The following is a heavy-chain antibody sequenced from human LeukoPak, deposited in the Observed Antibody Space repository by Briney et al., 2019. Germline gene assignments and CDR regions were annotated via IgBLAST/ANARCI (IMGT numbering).Heavy chain of an antibody. Sequence: GGSLRLSCAASGFTFSSYAMSWVRQAPGKGLEWVSAISGSGGSTYYADSVKGRFTISRDNSKNTLYLQMNSLRAEDTAVYYCAKDLLEWELLSAFFDYWGQGTLVTVSS. J-gene: IGHJ4*02. V-gene: IGHV3-23*01. CDR2: ISGSGGST. D-gene: IGHD1-26*01. CDR3: AKDLLEWELLSAFFDY. CDR1: GFTFSSYA.